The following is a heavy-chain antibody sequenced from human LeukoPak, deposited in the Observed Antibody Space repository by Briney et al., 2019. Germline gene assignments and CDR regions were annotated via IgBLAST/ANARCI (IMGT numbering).Heavy chain of an antibody. CDR2: INSDGSST. Sequence: GGSLRLSCAASGFIFTNYFMSWVRQAPGKGLVWVSRINSDGSSTSYADSVKGRFTISRDNAKNTLYLQMNSLRAEDTAVYYCARDQTYYDFWSGYYPLNWFDPWGQGTLVTVSS. CDR3: ARDQTYYDFWSGYYPLNWFDP. CDR1: GFIFTNYF. V-gene: IGHV3-74*01. D-gene: IGHD3-3*01. J-gene: IGHJ5*02.